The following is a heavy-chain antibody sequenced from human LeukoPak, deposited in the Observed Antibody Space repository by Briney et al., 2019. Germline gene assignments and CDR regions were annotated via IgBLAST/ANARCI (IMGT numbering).Heavy chain of an antibody. D-gene: IGHD6-13*01. CDR3: AGGKGIAAAGTWVNDAFDI. V-gene: IGHV3-30*02. CDR1: GFTFSSYG. Sequence: PGGSLRLSCAASGFTFSSYGMHWVRQAPGKGLEWVAFIRYDGSNKYYADSVKGRFTISRDNSKNTLYLQMNSLRAEDTAVYYCAGGKGIAAAGTWVNDAFDIWGQGTMVTVSS. J-gene: IGHJ3*02. CDR2: IRYDGSNK.